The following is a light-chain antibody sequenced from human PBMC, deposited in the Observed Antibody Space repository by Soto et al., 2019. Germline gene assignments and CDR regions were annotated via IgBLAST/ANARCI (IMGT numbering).Light chain of an antibody. CDR3: CSYGVRSTYV. CDR1: SSIVGSYNL. J-gene: IGLJ3*02. V-gene: IGLV2-23*01. CDR2: EGS. Sequence: QSALTQPASVSGSPGQSITISCTGTSSIVGSYNLVSWNQQHPGKAPKLMIYEGSKRPTGVSNRFSGSKSANTASLTISGLQPEDEAEYYCCSYGVRSTYVFGGGTKLTVL.